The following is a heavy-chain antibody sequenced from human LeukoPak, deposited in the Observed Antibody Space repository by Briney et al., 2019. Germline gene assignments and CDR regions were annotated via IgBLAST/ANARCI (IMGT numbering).Heavy chain of an antibody. CDR1: GFTFSNYW. J-gene: IGHJ4*02. D-gene: IGHD6-6*01. CDR2: INQDGSIK. CDR3: ARIDYSRSSIDY. Sequence: PGGSLRLSCAASGFTFSNYWMSWVRQAPGKGLEWVANINQDGSIKYYVDSVKGRFTTSRDNAKNSLYLQMSSLRVEDTAVYYCARIDYSRSSIDYWGQGTLVTVSS. V-gene: IGHV3-7*01.